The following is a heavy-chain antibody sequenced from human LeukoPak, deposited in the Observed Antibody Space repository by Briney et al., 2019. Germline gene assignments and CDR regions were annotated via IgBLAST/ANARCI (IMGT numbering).Heavy chain of an antibody. D-gene: IGHD3-22*01. V-gene: IGHV1-69*04. J-gene: IGHJ4*02. CDR1: GGTSNSHA. Sequence: SVKVSCKASGGTSNSHAISWVRQAPGQGLEWMGRIISNLGTTNRAQKFQDRVTLTADKSTNTASMELNSLTSDDTAIYYCATTNDGGGYQWGDFFDYWGQGTLVTVSS. CDR3: ATTNDGGGYQWGDFFDY. CDR2: IISNLGTT.